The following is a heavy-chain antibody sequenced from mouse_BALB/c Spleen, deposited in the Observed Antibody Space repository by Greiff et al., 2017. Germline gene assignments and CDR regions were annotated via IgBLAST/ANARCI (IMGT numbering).Heavy chain of an antibody. J-gene: IGHJ3*01. CDR2: ISDGGSYT. CDR3: ARDDDSPFAY. D-gene: IGHD2-4*01. CDR1: GFTFSDYY. Sequence: EVQLVESGGGLVKPGGSLKLSCAASGFTFSDYYMYWVRQTPEKRLEWVATISDGGSYTYYPDSVKGRFTISRDNAKNNLYLQMSSLKSEDTAMYYCARDDDSPFAYWGQGTLVTVSA. V-gene: IGHV5-4*02.